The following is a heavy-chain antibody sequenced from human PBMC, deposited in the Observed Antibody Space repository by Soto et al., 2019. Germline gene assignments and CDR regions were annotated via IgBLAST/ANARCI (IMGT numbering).Heavy chain of an antibody. CDR3: ARDHGPRGAFDF. V-gene: IGHV4-31*03. D-gene: IGHD3-10*01. CDR2: ISYSGTT. CDR1: GGSISSRGYY. J-gene: IGHJ3*01. Sequence: QVQLQESGPGLVKPSQTLSLTCTVSGGSISSRGYYWDWIRQHPGEGLEWIGYISYSGTTNYNPSRKSRVTISVDTANNQLSLKLSSVTAADTAVYYCARDHGPRGAFDFWGQGTMVTVSS.